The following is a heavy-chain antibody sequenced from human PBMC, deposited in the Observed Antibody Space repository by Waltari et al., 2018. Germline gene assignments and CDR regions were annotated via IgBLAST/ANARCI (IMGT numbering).Heavy chain of an antibody. CDR1: GGTFSSYA. D-gene: IGHD3-22*01. Sequence: QVQLVQSGAEVKKPGPSVKVSCKASGGTFSSYAISWVRQAPGQGLEWRGGILAIFGTANYAQKFQCRVTITADESTRTAYMELSSLRSEDTAVYYCARGSGYYYDAFDIWGQGTMVTVAS. J-gene: IGHJ3*02. CDR2: ILAIFGTA. V-gene: IGHV1-69*01. CDR3: ARGSGYYYDAFDI.